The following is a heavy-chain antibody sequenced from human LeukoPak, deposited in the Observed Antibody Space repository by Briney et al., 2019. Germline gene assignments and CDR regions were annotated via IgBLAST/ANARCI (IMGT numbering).Heavy chain of an antibody. V-gene: IGHV4-38-2*02. CDR3: ARDRSGVITLDDAFDI. D-gene: IGHD3-22*01. Sequence: SETLSLTCTVSGYSISSGYYWGWIRQPPGKGLEWIGSIYHSGSTYYNPSLKSRVTISVDTSKNQFSLKLSSVTAADTAVYYCARDRSGVITLDDAFDIWGQGTMVTVSS. J-gene: IGHJ3*02. CDR1: GYSISSGYY. CDR2: IYHSGST.